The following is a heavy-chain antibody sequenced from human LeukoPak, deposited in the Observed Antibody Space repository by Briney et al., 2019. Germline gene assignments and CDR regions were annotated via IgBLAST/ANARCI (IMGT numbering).Heavy chain of an antibody. J-gene: IGHJ4*02. CDR1: GGSISSSSYY. Sequence: SETLSLTCTVSGGSISSSSYYWGWIPQPPGKGLEWIGCIYYSGSTYYNPSLKSRVPISVGTSKNQFSLKLSSVTAADTAVYYWARGDDYYDSSGLYWGQGTLVTVSS. CDR3: ARGDDYYDSSGLY. V-gene: IGHV4-39*01. D-gene: IGHD3-22*01. CDR2: IYYSGST.